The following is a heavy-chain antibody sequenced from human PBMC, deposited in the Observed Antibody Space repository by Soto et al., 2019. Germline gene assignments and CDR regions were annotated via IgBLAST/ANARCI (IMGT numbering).Heavy chain of an antibody. D-gene: IGHD6-6*01. Sequence: QVQLVESGGGLVKPGGSVRLSCAASGFTFSDSYMSWVRQAPGKGLEWLSYISGSSITISHADSVMGRFTISRDNDKNSVYLQMDSLRAEDTAVYYCARFLGGIPARPFDYWGQGTLVTVSS. CDR2: ISGSSITI. V-gene: IGHV3-11*01. CDR1: GFTFSDSY. CDR3: ARFLGGIPARPFDY. J-gene: IGHJ4*02.